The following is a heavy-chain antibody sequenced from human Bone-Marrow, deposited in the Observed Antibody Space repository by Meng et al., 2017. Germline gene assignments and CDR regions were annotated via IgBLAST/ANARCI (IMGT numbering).Heavy chain of an antibody. D-gene: IGHD3-16*01. CDR1: GYTFTSYY. CDR2: INPSGGST. Sequence: ASVKVSCKASGYTFTSYYMHWVRQAPGQGLEWMGIINPSGGSTSYAQKFQGRVTMTRDTSMSTVYMELSSLRSEDTAVYYCARDFVELGGRDAFDIWGQGTMVTVSS. V-gene: IGHV1-46*01. J-gene: IGHJ3*02. CDR3: ARDFVELGGRDAFDI.